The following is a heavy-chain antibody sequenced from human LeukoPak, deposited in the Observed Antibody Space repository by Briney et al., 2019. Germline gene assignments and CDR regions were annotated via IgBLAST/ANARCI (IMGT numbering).Heavy chain of an antibody. V-gene: IGHV5-51*01. D-gene: IGHD1-26*01. CDR3: ARRTDSGSYLDY. CDR2: IYPGDSDT. J-gene: IGHJ4*02. CDR1: GYSFTSYW. Sequence: ESLKISCRGSGYSFTSYWIGWVRQMPGKGLEWMGTIYPGDSDTRYSPSFQGQVTISADKSISTAYLQRSSLKASDTAMYYCARRTDSGSYLDYWGQGTLVTVSS.